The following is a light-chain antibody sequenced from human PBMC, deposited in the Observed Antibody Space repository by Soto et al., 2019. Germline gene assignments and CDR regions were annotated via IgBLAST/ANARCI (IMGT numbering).Light chain of an antibody. J-gene: IGKJ1*01. CDR3: QQYYSYPWT. CDR1: QSVTSN. CDR2: GSS. V-gene: IGKV3-15*01. Sequence: EIVMTQSPATLSVSPGERFTLSCRASQSVTSNLAWYQQKPGQAPRLLFYGSSTKATGIPARFSGSGPGTEFTLTISCLQSEDFATYYCQQYYSYPWTFGQGTKVDIK.